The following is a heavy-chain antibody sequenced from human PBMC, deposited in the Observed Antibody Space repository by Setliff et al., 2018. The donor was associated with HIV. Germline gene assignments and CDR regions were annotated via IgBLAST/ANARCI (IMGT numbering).Heavy chain of an antibody. J-gene: IGHJ3*01. CDR3: ARSRACGYNTIPDAFHL. Sequence: SVKVSCKASGDMPITYAITWVRQAPGPGLEWVGGVIPILAIANYAQKFQGRVTIIADKSTGAGYMELTSLRSDDTAVYYCARSRACGYNTIPDAFHLWGQGTVVPVSS. CDR1: GDMPITYA. CDR2: VIPILAIA. D-gene: IGHD6-25*01. V-gene: IGHV1-69*10.